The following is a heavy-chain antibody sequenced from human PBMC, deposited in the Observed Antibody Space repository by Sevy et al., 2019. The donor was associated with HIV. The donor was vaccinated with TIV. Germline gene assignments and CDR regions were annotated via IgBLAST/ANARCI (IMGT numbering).Heavy chain of an antibody. CDR2: IRFDGSMK. V-gene: IGHV3-30*02. CDR3: AKDHYDYRTGYYGYYGMDV. Sequence: GGSLRLSCAASGFRFSDYGMHWVRQAPGKGLEWVSLIRFDGSMKYIADSVKGRFNISRDKVKDTLYLQMNSLRPEDTAVYYCAKDHYDYRTGYYGYYGMDVWGQGTTVTVSS. CDR1: GFRFSDYG. D-gene: IGHD3-3*01. J-gene: IGHJ6*02.